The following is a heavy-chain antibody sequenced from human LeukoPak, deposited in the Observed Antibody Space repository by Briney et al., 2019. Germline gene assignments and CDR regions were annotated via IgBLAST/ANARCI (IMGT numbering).Heavy chain of an antibody. CDR2: INTHGNTA. J-gene: IGHJ4*01. CDR1: GFKFNSYW. V-gene: IGHV3-74*01. Sequence: GSLRLSCAVSGFKFNSYWMNWVRQVPGKGLVWVAHINTHGNTANYADSAKGRFTISRDNAKSTLYLQMNSLRAEDTAIYYCVRDNAYTFDYWGHGTLVTVSS. D-gene: IGHD5-24*01. CDR3: VRDNAYTFDY.